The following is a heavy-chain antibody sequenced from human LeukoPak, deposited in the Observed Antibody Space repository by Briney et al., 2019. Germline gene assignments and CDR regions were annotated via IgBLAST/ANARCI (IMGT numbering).Heavy chain of an antibody. D-gene: IGHD1-7*01. CDR3: ATRNYGTPDC. J-gene: IGHJ4*02. V-gene: IGHV5-51*01. Sequence: GESLKISCKGSGYTFTSYWIAWVRQIPGKGLEWMGIIYPGDSDTRYSPSFQGQVTISVDKSISTAYLQWSSLKASDTAIYYCATRNYGTPDCWGQGTLVTISS. CDR1: GYTFTSYW. CDR2: IYPGDSDT.